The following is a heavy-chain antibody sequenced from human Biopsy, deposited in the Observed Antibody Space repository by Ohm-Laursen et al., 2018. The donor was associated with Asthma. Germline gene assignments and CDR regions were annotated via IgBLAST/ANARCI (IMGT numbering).Heavy chain of an antibody. D-gene: IGHD3-3*01. Sequence: PSQTLSLTCSVSGDSFTYPGYYWTWIRQPPGKGLEWIGNIHYSGSTYSNPSLKSRVTISVDTSKKQISLRLRSVTAADTAVYYCARDVSFGRFLEWSSGMDVWGQGTTVTVSS. CDR1: GDSFTYPGYY. CDR2: IHYSGST. V-gene: IGHV4-61*08. J-gene: IGHJ6*02. CDR3: ARDVSFGRFLEWSSGMDV.